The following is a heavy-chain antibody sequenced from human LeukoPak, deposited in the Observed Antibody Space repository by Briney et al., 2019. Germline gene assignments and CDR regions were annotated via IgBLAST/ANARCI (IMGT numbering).Heavy chain of an antibody. D-gene: IGHD1-1*01. J-gene: IGHJ6*03. CDR3: ARDHLEGFTYYQYMDV. Sequence: GGSLRLSCAASGFTFSSYEMNWVRQAPGKGLEWVASISSTSTYIYYAGSVEGRFTISRDNARNSLYLQMDSLRAEDTAVYYCARDHLEGFTYYQYMDVWGTGTTVTVSS. CDR1: GFTFSSYE. CDR2: ISSTSTYI. V-gene: IGHV3-21*01.